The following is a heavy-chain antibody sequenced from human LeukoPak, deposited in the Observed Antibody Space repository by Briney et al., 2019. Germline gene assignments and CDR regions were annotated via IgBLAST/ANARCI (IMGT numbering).Heavy chain of an antibody. V-gene: IGHV4-4*07. Sequence: PSETLSLTCTVSGGSISTYYRSWIRQPAGKGLEWIGRIYTSGSTNYNPSLKSRVTMSVDTSKNQFSLKLSSVTAADTAVYYCARARYYYDSSGRSPYFDYWGQGTLVTVSS. CDR1: GGSISTYY. CDR3: ARARYYYDSSGRSPYFDY. J-gene: IGHJ4*02. CDR2: IYTSGST. D-gene: IGHD3-22*01.